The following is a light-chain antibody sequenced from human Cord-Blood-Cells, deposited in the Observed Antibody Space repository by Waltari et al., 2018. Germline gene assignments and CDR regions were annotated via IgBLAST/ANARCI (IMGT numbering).Light chain of an antibody. V-gene: IGKV4-1*01. Sequence: DIVMTQSPDSLAVSLGERATINCKSSQSVSYSSNNKNYLAWYQQKPGQPPKLLIYGASTRESGVPDRFSGSGSGTDFTLTIISLQAEDVAVYYCQQYYSTPLTFGPGTKVDIK. CDR1: QSVSYSSNNKNY. CDR3: QQYYSTPLT. CDR2: GAS. J-gene: IGKJ3*01.